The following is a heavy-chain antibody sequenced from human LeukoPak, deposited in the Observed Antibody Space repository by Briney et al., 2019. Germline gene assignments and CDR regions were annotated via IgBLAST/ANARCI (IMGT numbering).Heavy chain of an antibody. CDR2: IYPGDSDT. CDR1: GYSFTSYW. V-gene: IGHV5-51*01. J-gene: IGHJ4*02. CDR3: ARHALYSGSYEGSDY. Sequence: GESLKISCKGSGYSFTSYWFGWVRQMPGKGLEWMGIIYPGDSDTRYSPSFQGQVTISADKSISTAYLQWSSLKASDTAMYYCARHALYSGSYEGSDYWGQGTLVTVSS. D-gene: IGHD1-26*01.